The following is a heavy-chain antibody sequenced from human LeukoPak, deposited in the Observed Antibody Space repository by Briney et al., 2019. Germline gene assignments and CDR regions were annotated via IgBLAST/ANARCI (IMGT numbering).Heavy chain of an antibody. CDR1: GFTFSSYG. V-gene: IGHV3-33*01. Sequence: GRSLRLSCAASGFTFSSYGMHWVRQAPGKGLEWVAVIWYDGSNKYYADSVKARFTISRDNSKNTLYLQMNSLRAEDTAVYYCARDYLDWYFDLWGRGTLVTVSS. J-gene: IGHJ2*01. CDR2: IWYDGSNK. CDR3: ARDYLDWYFDL.